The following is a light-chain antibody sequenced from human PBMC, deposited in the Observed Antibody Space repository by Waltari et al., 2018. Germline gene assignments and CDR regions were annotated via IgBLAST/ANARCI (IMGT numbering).Light chain of an antibody. CDR1: TRAVGGSNS. J-gene: IGLJ3*02. CDR2: DVS. Sequence: QSALTQPASVSGSAGQSITIPCTGTTRAVGGSNSVPWYQQHPGKAPKLMIYDVSKRPSGVSKRFSGSKSGNTASLTISGLQAEDEADYYGSSYTSSSTGFGGGTKLTVL. V-gene: IGLV2-14*01. CDR3: SSYTSSSTG.